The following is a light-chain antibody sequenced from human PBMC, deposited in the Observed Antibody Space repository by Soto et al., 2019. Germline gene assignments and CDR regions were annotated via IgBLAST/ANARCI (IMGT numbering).Light chain of an antibody. J-gene: IGKJ1*01. CDR2: DAS. Sequence: IVLTQSPVSLSLSPGERATLSCRASDGVGRSLAWFQQRPGQAPRLLIYDASNRATGIPARFSGSGSGTDFTVTISLQESEDLAVCYCQQRSAWRTFGRGRKVEIK. V-gene: IGKV3-11*01. CDR3: QQRSAWRT. CDR1: DGVGRS.